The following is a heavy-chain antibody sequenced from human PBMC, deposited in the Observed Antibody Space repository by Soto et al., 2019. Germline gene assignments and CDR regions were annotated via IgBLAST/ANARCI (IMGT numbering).Heavy chain of an antibody. CDR2: ISSSSSTI. D-gene: IGHD3-9*01. CDR3: ARDRDWAFDD. Sequence: PGGSLRLSCAASGFTFSTYSMNWVRQAPGKGLEWVSYISSSSSTIFYTDSVKGRFTVSRDNAKNSLYLQMNSLRAEDTAVYYCARDRDWAFDDWGRGTLVTVSS. J-gene: IGHJ4*02. V-gene: IGHV3-48*01. CDR1: GFTFSTYS.